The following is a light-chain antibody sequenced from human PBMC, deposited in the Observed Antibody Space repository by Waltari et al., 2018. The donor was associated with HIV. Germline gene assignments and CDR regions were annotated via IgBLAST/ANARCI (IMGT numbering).Light chain of an antibody. Sequence: DIQMPKSPSSLSAYLGDIVPIACRASQSIASYLNWYQQKPGKAPQLLIYAASSLQNGAPSRFSGSGSETDFTLTISSLQPEDFATYYCQQSYTPPPTFGQGTKVEIK. J-gene: IGKJ1*01. CDR1: QSIASY. CDR3: QQSYTPPPT. CDR2: AAS. V-gene: IGKV1-39*01.